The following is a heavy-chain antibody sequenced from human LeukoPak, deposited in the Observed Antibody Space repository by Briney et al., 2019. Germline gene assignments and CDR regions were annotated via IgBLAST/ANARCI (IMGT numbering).Heavy chain of an antibody. CDR2: IYYSGST. CDR3: ARESDYYYGMDV. Sequence: PSETLSLTCTVSGGSISSYYWSWIRQPPGKGLEWIGYIYYSGSTNYNPSFKSRVTISVDTSKNQFSLKLSSVTAADTAVYYCARESDYYYGMDVWGQGTTVTVSS. V-gene: IGHV4-59*01. CDR1: GGSISSYY. J-gene: IGHJ6*02.